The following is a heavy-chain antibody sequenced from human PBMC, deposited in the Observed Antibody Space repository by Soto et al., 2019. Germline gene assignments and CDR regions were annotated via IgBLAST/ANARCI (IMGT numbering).Heavy chain of an antibody. CDR1: GYTFTSYD. J-gene: IGHJ3*02. V-gene: IGHV1-8*01. CDR2: MNPNSGNT. D-gene: IGHD5-12*01. CDR3: ARGFSGYDTDAFDI. Sequence: QVQLVQSGAEVKKPGSSVKVSCKASGYTFTSYDINWVRQATGQGLEWMGWMNPNSGNTGYAQKFQGRVTMTRNTSLSTAYMELSSLRSEDTAVYYCARGFSGYDTDAFDIRGQGTMVTVSS.